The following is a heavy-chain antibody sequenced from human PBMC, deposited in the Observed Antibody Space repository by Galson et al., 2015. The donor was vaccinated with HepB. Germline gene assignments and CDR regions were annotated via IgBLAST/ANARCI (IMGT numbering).Heavy chain of an antibody. J-gene: IGHJ3*02. V-gene: IGHV3-21*01. CDR1: GFTFSSYS. CDR2: ISSSSSYI. CDR3: ARDPSSSGWYLHDAFDI. D-gene: IGHD6-19*01. Sequence: SLRLSCAASGFTFSSYSMNWVRQAPGKGLEWVSSISSSSSYIYYADSVKGRFTISRDNAKNSLYLQMNSLRAEDTAVYYCARDPSSSGWYLHDAFDIWGQGTMVTVSS.